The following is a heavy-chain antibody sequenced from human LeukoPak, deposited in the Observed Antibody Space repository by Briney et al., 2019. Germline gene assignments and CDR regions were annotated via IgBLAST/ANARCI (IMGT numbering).Heavy chain of an antibody. J-gene: IGHJ4*02. Sequence: GGSLRLSRAASGFTFSSYGMHWVRQAPGKGLEWVAVIWYDGSNKYYADSVKGRFTISRDNSKNTLYLQMNSLRAEDTAVYYCARPREYYDSSGYSGFDYWGQGTLVTVSS. V-gene: IGHV3-33*01. D-gene: IGHD3-22*01. CDR3: ARPREYYDSSGYSGFDY. CDR1: GFTFSSYG. CDR2: IWYDGSNK.